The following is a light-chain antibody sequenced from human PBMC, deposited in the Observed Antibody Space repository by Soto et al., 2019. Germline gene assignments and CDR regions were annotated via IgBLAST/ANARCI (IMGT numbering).Light chain of an antibody. J-gene: IGLJ3*02. CDR2: DVS. Sequence: QSALTQPRSVSGSPGQSVTISCTGTSSDVGAYNYVSWYQQHPGKAPKLMIYDVSKWPSGVPDRFSGSKSGNTASLTISGLQAEDEADYYCSSYAGSNTWVFGGGTKLIVL. V-gene: IGLV2-11*01. CDR1: SSDVGAYNY. CDR3: SSYAGSNTWV.